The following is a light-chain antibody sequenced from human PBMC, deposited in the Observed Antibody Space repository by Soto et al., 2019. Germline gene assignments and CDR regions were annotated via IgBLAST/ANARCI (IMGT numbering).Light chain of an antibody. J-gene: IGLJ1*01. Sequence: QSALTQPASVSGSPGQSIAISCTGTTSEIASYNLVSWFQQHPGEAPKLIIYEGSERPSGASNRFSGSISGNTASLTISGLQTEDDADYYCCSYTATSIHHVFGPGTKLAVL. CDR2: EGS. CDR3: CSYTATSIHHV. V-gene: IGLV2-23*01. CDR1: TSEIASYNL.